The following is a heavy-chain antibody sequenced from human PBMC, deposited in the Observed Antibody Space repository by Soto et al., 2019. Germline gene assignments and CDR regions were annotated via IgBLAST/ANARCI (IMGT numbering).Heavy chain of an antibody. D-gene: IGHD3-22*01. V-gene: IGHV1-69*13. J-gene: IGHJ4*02. CDR3: ARDGTLYDSSGYYYLY. Sequence: SVKVSCKASGGTFSRYAISWVRQAPGQGLEWMGGIIPMFGKANYAQKFQDRITITADESTSTGYLELRSLRSEDTAMYYCARDGTLYDSSGYYYLYWGQGTMVTVSS. CDR1: GGTFSRYA. CDR2: IIPMFGKA.